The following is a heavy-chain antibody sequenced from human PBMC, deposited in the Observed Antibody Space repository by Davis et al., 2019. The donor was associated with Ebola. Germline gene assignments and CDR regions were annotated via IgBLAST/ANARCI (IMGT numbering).Heavy chain of an antibody. CDR2: INPSGGST. CDR1: GYTFTSYY. CDR3: ATALYGSGSYLDY. J-gene: IGHJ4*02. V-gene: IGHV1-46*01. Sequence: ASVKVSCKASGYTFTSYYMHWVRQAPGQGLEWMGIINPSGGSTSYAQKFQGRVTMTRNTSISTAYMELSSLRSEDTAVYYCATALYGSGSYLDYWGQGTLVTVSS. D-gene: IGHD3-10*01.